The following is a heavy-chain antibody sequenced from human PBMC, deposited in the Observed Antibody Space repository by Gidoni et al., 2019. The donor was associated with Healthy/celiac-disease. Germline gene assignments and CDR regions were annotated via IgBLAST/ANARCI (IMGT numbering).Heavy chain of an antibody. CDR2: ISWNSGSI. V-gene: IGHV3-9*01. CDR1: GFTFDDYA. D-gene: IGHD7-27*01. Sequence: EVQLVESGGGLVQPGRSLSLSCAASGFTFDDYAMHWVRQAPGKGLEWVSGISWNSGSIGYADSVKGRFTISRDNAKNSLYLQMNSLRAEDTALYYCAKDMRSANWGSFDYWGQGTLVTVSS. CDR3: AKDMRSANWGSFDY. J-gene: IGHJ4*02.